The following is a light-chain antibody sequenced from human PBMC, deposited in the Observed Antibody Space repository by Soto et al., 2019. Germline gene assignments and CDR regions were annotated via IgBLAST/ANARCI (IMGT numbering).Light chain of an antibody. J-gene: IGKJ1*01. CDR3: QPYGSSPWT. CDR2: GAS. CDR1: QSVSSSY. Sequence: IVCTQSPGTLSLSPGERATLSCMASQSVSSSYLAWYQQKPGQAPRLLIYGASSRATGFTDRFSGSGSGKDFTLTISRLEPEDFAVYYCQPYGSSPWTVGQGTKVDIK. V-gene: IGKV3-20*01.